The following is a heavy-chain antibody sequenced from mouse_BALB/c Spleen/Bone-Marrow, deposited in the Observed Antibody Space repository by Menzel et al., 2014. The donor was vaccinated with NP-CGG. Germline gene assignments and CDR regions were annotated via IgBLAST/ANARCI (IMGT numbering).Heavy chain of an antibody. J-gene: IGHJ2*01. CDR2: IYPGTDRT. Sequence: WVKQRSGQGLQWFALIYPGTDRTYYNEKFKGKATLTADKSSSTAYMQLSSLKSEDSAVYFCARENYAFDYWGQGTTLTVSS. V-gene: IGHV1-76*01. D-gene: IGHD2-4*01. CDR3: ARENYAFDY.